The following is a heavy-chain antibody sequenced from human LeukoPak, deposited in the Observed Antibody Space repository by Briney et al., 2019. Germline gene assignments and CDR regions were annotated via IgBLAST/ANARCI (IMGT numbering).Heavy chain of an antibody. CDR2: IKQDGSEE. CDR1: GFTFSTFW. D-gene: IGHD2-15*01. CDR3: VRPRGSYYFAMDV. V-gene: IGHV3-7*01. Sequence: GGSLRLSCAASGFTFSTFWVNWVRQTPGKGLEWVANIKQDGSEEYYVDSVKGRFTISRDNAKNSLYLQMSSLRAEDTAVYYCVRPRGSYYFAMDVWGQGTTVTVSS. J-gene: IGHJ6*02.